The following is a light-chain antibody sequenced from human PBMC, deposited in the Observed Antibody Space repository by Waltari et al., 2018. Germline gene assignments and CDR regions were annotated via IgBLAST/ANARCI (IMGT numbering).Light chain of an antibody. Sequence: QSVLTQPPSASGTPGQRVTIFCSGRSSNIGSNSVNWYQQLPGTAPKLLMYGNDQRPSGVPDRFSGSKSGTSASLAISGLQSEDDADYYCEAWDDSLSGPVFGGGTKLTVL. CDR2: GND. CDR1: SSNIGSNS. V-gene: IGLV1-44*01. J-gene: IGLJ2*01. CDR3: EAWDDSLSGPV.